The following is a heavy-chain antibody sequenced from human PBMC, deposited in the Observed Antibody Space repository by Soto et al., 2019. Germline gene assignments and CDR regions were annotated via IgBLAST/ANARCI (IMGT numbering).Heavy chain of an antibody. CDR2: IWYDGSNK. J-gene: IGHJ6*03. CDR1: GFTFSSYG. V-gene: IGHV3-33*01. CDR3: ARDREEAQLLEVYYYYYMDV. D-gene: IGHD2-2*01. Sequence: GGSLRLSCAASGFTFSSYGMHWVRQAPGKGLEWVAVIWYDGSNKYYADSVKGRFTISRDNSKNTLYLQMNSLRAEDTAVYYCARDREEAQLLEVYYYYYMDVWGKGTTVTVSS.